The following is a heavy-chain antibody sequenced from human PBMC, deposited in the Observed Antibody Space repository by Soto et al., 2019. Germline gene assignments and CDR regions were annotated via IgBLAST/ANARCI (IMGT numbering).Heavy chain of an antibody. CDR3: ARQAPRNYDFWSGYYTHAFDI. CDR1: GGSISSYY. J-gene: IGHJ3*02. CDR2: IYYSGST. D-gene: IGHD3-3*01. Sequence: SETLSLTCTVSGGSISSYYWSWIRQPPGKGLEWIGYIYYSGSTNYNPSLKSRVTISVDTSKNQFSLKLSSVAAADTAVYYCARQAPRNYDFWSGYYTHAFDIWGQGTMVTVS. V-gene: IGHV4-59*01.